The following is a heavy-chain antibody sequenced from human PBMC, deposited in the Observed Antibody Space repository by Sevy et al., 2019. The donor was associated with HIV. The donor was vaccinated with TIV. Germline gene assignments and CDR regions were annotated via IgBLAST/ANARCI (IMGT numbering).Heavy chain of an antibody. CDR3: AIVGLRYFSGSSVYQGDWFDP. D-gene: IGHD2-15*01. J-gene: IGHJ5*02. CDR1: GYTLTKLS. Sequence: ASVKVSCKVSGYTLTKLSIHWVRQAPGNGLEWMGNSDPQHGETIYAQNFQGRVTMTEDTSTDTTFMELSSLTSEDTALYYCAIVGLRYFSGSSVYQGDWFDPWGQGTLVTVSS. V-gene: IGHV1-24*01. CDR2: SDPQHGET.